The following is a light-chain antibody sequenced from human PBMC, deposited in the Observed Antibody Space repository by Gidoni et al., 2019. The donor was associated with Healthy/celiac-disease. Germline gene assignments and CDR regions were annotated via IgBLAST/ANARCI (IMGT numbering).Light chain of an antibody. Sequence: IQTTQSPSSLSASVGDIVTITCQASQDISNYLNWYQQKPGKAPKHLIYDASNMETRVPSRFSGSGSGTDFTITISSLQPEDIATYYCQQYDNHLALTFGGGTKVEIK. CDR1: QDISNY. J-gene: IGKJ4*01. CDR3: QQYDNHLALT. V-gene: IGKV1-33*01. CDR2: DAS.